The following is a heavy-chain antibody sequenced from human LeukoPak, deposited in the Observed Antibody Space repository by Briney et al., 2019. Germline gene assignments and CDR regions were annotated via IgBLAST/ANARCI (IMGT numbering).Heavy chain of an antibody. CDR1: GYTFTSYD. D-gene: IGHD6-19*01. J-gene: IGHJ4*02. Sequence: ASVKVSCKASGYTFTSYDINWVRQATGQGLEWMGWMNPNSGNTGYAQKFQGRVTMTRNTSISTAYMELSSLRAEDTAVYYCARDIRLYQRSGWYPLFDYWGQGTLVTVSS. V-gene: IGHV1-8*01. CDR3: ARDIRLYQRSGWYPLFDY. CDR2: MNPNSGNT.